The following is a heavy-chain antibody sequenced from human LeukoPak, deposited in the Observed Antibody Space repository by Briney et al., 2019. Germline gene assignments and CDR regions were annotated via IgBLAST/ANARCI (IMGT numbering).Heavy chain of an antibody. J-gene: IGHJ3*02. V-gene: IGHV3-30*18. CDR1: GFTFSNFG. CDR2: ISYDGSLK. D-gene: IGHD3-10*01. CDR3: AKKYSYGSGAGDALDI. Sequence: GGSLRLSCAASGFTFSNFGMHWVRQAPGKGLEWVAVISYDGSLKHYLDSVKGRFTISRDNSKSTLYLQVDSLRVEDTAVYYCAKKYSYGSGAGDALDIWGHGTLVTVSS.